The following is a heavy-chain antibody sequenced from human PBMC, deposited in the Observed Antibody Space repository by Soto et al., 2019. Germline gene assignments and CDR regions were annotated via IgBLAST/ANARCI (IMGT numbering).Heavy chain of an antibody. CDR2: IYYSGST. Sequence: QVQLQESGPGLVKPSETLSLTCTVSGGSISSYYWSWIRQPPGKGLEWIGYIYYSGSTNYNPSLKSLVTISVDTSKNQFSLKLSSVTAADTAVYYCARVWGGAFDIWGHGTMVTVSS. D-gene: IGHD3-10*01. CDR3: ARVWGGAFDI. V-gene: IGHV4-59*01. CDR1: GGSISSYY. J-gene: IGHJ3*02.